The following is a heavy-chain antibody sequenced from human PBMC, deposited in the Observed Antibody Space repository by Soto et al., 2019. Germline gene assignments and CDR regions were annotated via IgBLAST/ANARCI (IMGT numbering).Heavy chain of an antibody. V-gene: IGHV3-7*03. CDR3: ARARGVDS. D-gene: IGHD3-16*01. J-gene: IGHJ5*01. Sequence: GESLRLFCAGSGFTFSNHWINWGRQAPGKGLEWVANIKADGSEKYYVDSVKGRFTISRDNAKNSLYLQMNSLRAEDTAVYYCARARGVDSWGQGTLVTVSS. CDR1: GFTFSNHW. CDR2: IKADGSEK.